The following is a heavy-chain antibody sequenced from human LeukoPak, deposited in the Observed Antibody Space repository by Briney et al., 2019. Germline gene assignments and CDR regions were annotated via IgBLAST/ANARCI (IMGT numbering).Heavy chain of an antibody. V-gene: IGHV3-48*03. Sequence: GGSLRLSCAASGFTFSSYEMNWVRQAPGKGLEWVSYISGSGRTIYYANSVKGRFTISRDNSKNTLYLQMNSLRAEDTAMYYCAKDGDDCIEHWGQGALVTVSS. D-gene: IGHD2-21*01. J-gene: IGHJ4*02. CDR2: ISGSGRTI. CDR3: AKDGDDCIEH. CDR1: GFTFSSYE.